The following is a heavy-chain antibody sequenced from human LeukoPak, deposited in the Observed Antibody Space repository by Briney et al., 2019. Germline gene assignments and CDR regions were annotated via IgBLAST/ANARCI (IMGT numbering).Heavy chain of an antibody. J-gene: IGHJ4*02. D-gene: IGHD3-3*01. CDR3: AREAWSGYSKGDFDY. CDR1: GDSVSSNSAA. CDR2: TYYRSKWYN. V-gene: IGHV6-1*01. Sequence: SQTLSLTCAISGDSVSSNSAAWNWIRQSPSRGLEWLGRTYYRSKWYNDSAVSVKSRITINPDTSKNQFSLHLNSVTPEDTAVYYCAREAWSGYSKGDFDYWGQGTLVTVSS.